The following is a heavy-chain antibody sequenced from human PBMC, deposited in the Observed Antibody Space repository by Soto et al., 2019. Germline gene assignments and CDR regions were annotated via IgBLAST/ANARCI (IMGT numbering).Heavy chain of an antibody. D-gene: IGHD2-21*01. V-gene: IGHV4-34*01. CDR2: INHSGST. CDR3: ARMVKDFDY. J-gene: IGHJ4*02. Sequence: SETLSLTCAVYGGSFSGYYWSWIRQPPGKGLEWIGEINHSGSTNYNPSLKSRVTISVDTSKNQFSLKLSSVTAADTAVYYCARMVKDFDYWGQGTLVTVSS. CDR1: GGSFSGYY.